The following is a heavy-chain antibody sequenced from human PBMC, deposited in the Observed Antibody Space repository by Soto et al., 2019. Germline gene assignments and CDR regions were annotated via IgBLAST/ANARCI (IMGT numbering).Heavy chain of an antibody. Sequence: QVQLQQSGPGLVKPSQTLSLTWAISGDSVSDNTAAWNWIRQSPSRGLEWLGRTYYRSRWYNDYAISVRSRIIINPDTSKNQFSLQLNSVTPEDTAVYYCARDGGIALTTFDFWGQGSLVTVSS. V-gene: IGHV6-1*01. CDR3: ARDGGIALTTFDF. CDR1: GDSVSDNTAA. J-gene: IGHJ4*02. CDR2: TYYRSRWYN. D-gene: IGHD4-17*01.